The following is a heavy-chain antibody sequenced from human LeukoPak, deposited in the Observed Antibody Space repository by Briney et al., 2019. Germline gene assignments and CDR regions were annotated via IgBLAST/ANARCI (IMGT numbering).Heavy chain of an antibody. J-gene: IGHJ3*01. CDR2: IKQDGNEK. CDR1: GFTFSSHW. Sequence: TGGSLRLSCAASGFTFSSHWMSWARQAPGKGLEGVANIKQDGNEKFYVDSVKGRFTISRDNAKNSLYLQMNTLRAEDTAVYYCARFRQNAFDFWGQGTMVTVSS. V-gene: IGHV3-7*05. CDR3: ARFRQNAFDF.